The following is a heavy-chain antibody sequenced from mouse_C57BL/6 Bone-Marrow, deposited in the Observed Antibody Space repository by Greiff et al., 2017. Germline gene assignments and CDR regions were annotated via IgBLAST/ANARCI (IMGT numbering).Heavy chain of an antibody. Sequence: VQLQQHGAELVMPGASVKLSCKASGYTFTSYWMHWVKQRPGQGLEWIGEIDPSDSYTNYNQKFKGKSTLTVDKSSSTAYMQLSSLTSEDSAVYYCATEDGYYGGFAYWGQGTLVTVSA. CDR1: GYTFTSYW. D-gene: IGHD2-3*01. J-gene: IGHJ3*01. CDR2: IDPSDSYT. V-gene: IGHV1-69*01. CDR3: ATEDGYYGGFAY.